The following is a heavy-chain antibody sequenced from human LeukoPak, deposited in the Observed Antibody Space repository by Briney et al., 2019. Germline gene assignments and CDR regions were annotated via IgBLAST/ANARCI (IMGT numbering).Heavy chain of an antibody. V-gene: IGHV3-30*02. CDR3: AKDRGGGSCNFDY. D-gene: IGHD2-15*01. J-gene: IGHJ4*02. CDR2: IGYDGSDK. CDR1: GFTFSNYN. Sequence: GGSLRLSCAASGFTFSNYNMHWVRQAPGKGLEWVAFIGYDGSDKHYADSVEGRFTISRDNSKNTLYLHMNSLRDEDTAVYYCAKDRGGGSCNFDYWGQGTLVTVSS.